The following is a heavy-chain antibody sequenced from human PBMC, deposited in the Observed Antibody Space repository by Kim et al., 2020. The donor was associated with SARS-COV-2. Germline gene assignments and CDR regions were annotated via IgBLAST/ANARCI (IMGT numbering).Heavy chain of an antibody. D-gene: IGHD3-22*01. J-gene: IGHJ4*02. Sequence: GGSLRLSCAASGFTFSSYAMSWVRQAPGKGLEWVSSIRSSGGNTYYADSVKGRFTISRDNSKNTLYLQMNSLRAEDTAVYYCAKRGESSGPTYYFDYWGQGTLVTVSS. V-gene: IGHV3-23*01. CDR3: AKRGESSGPTYYFDY. CDR1: GFTFSSYA. CDR2: IRSSGGNT.